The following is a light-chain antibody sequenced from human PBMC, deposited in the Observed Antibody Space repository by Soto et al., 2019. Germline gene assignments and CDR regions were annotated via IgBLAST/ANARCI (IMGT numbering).Light chain of an antibody. Sequence: DIQMTQSPSTLSASVGDRVTITCRASQSIGRWSAWYQQKPGKAPELLIYDASSLDSGVQSRVSGSGSGTEFTLSISSLHPDDFANYYCHQCSSYSFGGGTKVEIK. J-gene: IGKJ4*01. CDR2: DAS. V-gene: IGKV1-5*01. CDR1: QSIGRW. CDR3: HQCSSYS.